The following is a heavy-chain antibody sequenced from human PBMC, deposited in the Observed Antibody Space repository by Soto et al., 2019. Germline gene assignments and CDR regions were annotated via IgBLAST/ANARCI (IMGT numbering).Heavy chain of an antibody. D-gene: IGHD3-3*01. CDR1: GFTFSRHT. CDR3: AREVYYDFWSGFDTHPYYCDD. CDR2: ISDDGSNT. V-gene: IGHV3-30-3*01. Sequence: QVQLVESGGGVVQPGRSLRLSCAASGFTFSRHTMHWVRQAPGKGLEWVAAISDDGSNTYYADSVKSRFTISRRNSKITMYLHMNSMSCEHKAGHHCAREVYYDFWSGFDTHPYYCDDGGQGTLVTVSS. J-gene: IGHJ4*02.